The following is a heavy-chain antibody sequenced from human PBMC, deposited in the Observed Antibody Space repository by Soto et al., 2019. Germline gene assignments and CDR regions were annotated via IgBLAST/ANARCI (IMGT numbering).Heavy chain of an antibody. CDR2: ISYDGSNK. J-gene: IGHJ5*02. D-gene: IGHD2-15*01. V-gene: IGHV3-30-3*01. CDR1: GFTFSSYA. CDR3: ARAVFSGDTPFGP. Sequence: PGGSLRLSCAASGFTFSSYAMHWVRQAPGKGLEWVAVISYDGSNKYYADSVKGRFTIPRDNSKNTLYLQMNSLRAEDTAVYYCARAVFSGDTPFGPWGQGTLVTVSS.